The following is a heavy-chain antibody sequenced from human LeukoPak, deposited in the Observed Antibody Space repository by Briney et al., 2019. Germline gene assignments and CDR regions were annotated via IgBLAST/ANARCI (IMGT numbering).Heavy chain of an antibody. CDR3: ARDSGEILTGYFGY. CDR2: IYSGGTT. Sequence: GGSLRLSCAASGFTVSTNCMTWVRQAPGKGLEWVSTIYSGGTTYYADSVKGRFTISRDNSQNTLYLQMNSLRAEDTAVYYCARDSGEILTGYFGYWGQGTLVTVSS. D-gene: IGHD3-9*01. CDR1: GFTVSTNC. J-gene: IGHJ4*02. V-gene: IGHV3-53*01.